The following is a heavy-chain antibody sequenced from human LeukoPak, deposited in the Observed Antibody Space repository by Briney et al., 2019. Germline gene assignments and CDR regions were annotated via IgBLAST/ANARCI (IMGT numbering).Heavy chain of an antibody. CDR1: GFTFSSYA. V-gene: IGHV3-30-3*01. CDR2: ISYDGSNK. J-gene: IGHJ4*02. Sequence: GGSLRLSCAASGFTFSSYAMHWVRQAPGKGLEWVAVISYDGSNKYYADSVKGRFTISRDNSKNTLYLQMNSLRAEDTAVYYCAKDGSGRGYSYGYGDYWGQGTLVTVSS. CDR3: AKDGSGRGYSYGYGDY. D-gene: IGHD5-18*01.